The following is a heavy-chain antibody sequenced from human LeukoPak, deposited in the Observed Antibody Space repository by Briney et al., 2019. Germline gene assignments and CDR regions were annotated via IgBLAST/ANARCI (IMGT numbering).Heavy chain of an antibody. CDR1: GFTFSSYA. J-gene: IGHJ5*02. CDR3: AKDYDISARGFYNWFDP. Sequence: GGSLRLSCAASGFTFSSYAMSWVRQAPGKGLEWVSAISGSGGSTYYADSVKGRFTISRDNSKSTLYLQMNSLRAEDTAVYYCAKDYDISARGFYNWFDPWGQGTLVTVSS. CDR2: ISGSGGST. V-gene: IGHV3-23*01. D-gene: IGHD3-9*01.